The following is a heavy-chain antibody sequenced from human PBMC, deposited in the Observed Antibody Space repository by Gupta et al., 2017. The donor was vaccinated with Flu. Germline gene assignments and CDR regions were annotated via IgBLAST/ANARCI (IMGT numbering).Heavy chain of an antibody. J-gene: IGHJ4*02. CDR3: ANLHGWGY. V-gene: IGHV3-23*01. CDR1: GFTFGSQH. Sequence: ASGFTFGSQHMTWVRQAAGKGPEWVSGISDRGERTYYADSVNGRFTIARDNSKKMVFRQMDSLRAEDTAVDYGANLHGWGYWGQGTLVTVSS. CDR2: ISDRGERT. D-gene: IGHD3-16*01.